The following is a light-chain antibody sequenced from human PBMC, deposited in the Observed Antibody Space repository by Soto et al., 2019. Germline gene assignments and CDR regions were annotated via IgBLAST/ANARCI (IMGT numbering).Light chain of an antibody. J-gene: IGLJ7*01. V-gene: IGLV2-11*01. Sequence: QSALTQPHSVSGSPGQSVTISCSGTSSDVGHYNFVSWYQHHPGKAPKLLIYEVTTRPSGVPDRFSGSKSGNTASLTISGLQAEDAADFYCCSYAGSSTGVFGGGTQLTVL. CDR3: CSYAGSSTGV. CDR1: SSDVGHYNF. CDR2: EVT.